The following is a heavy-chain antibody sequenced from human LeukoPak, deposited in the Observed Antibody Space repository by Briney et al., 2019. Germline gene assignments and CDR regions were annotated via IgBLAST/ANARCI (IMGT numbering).Heavy chain of an antibody. J-gene: IGHJ5*02. CDR3: VKDRRNPYRPEGPFDP. V-gene: IGHV3-9*01. CDR1: GFTFDDYA. D-gene: IGHD1-14*01. Sequence: GGSLRLSCAASGFTFDDYAMHWVRQAPGKGLEWVSGINWNSGSIGYADSVKGRFTISRDNVMNSLYLQMNSLRPEDTALYYCVKDRRNPYRPEGPFDPWGQGTLVTVSS. CDR2: INWNSGSI.